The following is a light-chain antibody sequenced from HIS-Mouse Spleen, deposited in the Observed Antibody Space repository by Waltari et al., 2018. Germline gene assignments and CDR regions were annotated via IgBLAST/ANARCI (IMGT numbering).Light chain of an antibody. Sequence: SYELTQPPSVSVSPGQTARITCSGDALPKKYAHWYQQKSGQAPVLVIYEDSKRPPGLPERVSGPSSGTMATLTISGAQVEDEADYYCYSTDSSGNHRVFGGGTKLTVL. CDR1: ALPKKY. J-gene: IGLJ2*01. V-gene: IGLV3-10*01. CDR3: YSTDSSGNHRV. CDR2: EDS.